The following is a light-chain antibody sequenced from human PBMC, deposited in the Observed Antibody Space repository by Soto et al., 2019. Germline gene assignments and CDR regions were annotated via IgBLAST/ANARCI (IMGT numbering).Light chain of an antibody. Sequence: DIVMTQSPDSLAVSLGERATINCKSSQSVLYNSNNRNYLAWYQQKPRQPPKLLIYSASTRASGVPDRFSGSGSGTDFTLTISSLQAEDVAVYYCQQYYSSPYTFGQGTKLEIK. CDR3: QQYYSSPYT. V-gene: IGKV4-1*01. J-gene: IGKJ2*01. CDR2: SAS. CDR1: QSVLYNSNNRNY.